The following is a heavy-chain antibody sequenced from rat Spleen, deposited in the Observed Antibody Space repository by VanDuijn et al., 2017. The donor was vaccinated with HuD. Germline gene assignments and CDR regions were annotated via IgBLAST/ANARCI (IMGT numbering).Heavy chain of an antibody. CDR3: TRDRILRSTGFDY. CDR1: GFTFSDYA. CDR2: IVFDSSGV. J-gene: IGHJ2*01. Sequence: EVQLVESGGGLVQPGNSLKLSCAASGFTFSDYAMAWVRQSPEKGLEGVATIVFDSSGVYYRNSVKGRFTISRDNAKNTQYLQMDSLRSEDSATYYCTRDRILRSTGFDYWGQGVMVTVSS. V-gene: IGHV5S10*01. D-gene: IGHD1-6*01.